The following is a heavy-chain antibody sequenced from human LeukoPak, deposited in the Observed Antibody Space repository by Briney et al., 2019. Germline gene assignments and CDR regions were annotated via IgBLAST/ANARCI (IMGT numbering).Heavy chain of an antibody. J-gene: IGHJ5*02. CDR3: ARVAVAGTDP. Sequence: SETLSLTCTVSGGSISSGSYYWSWIRQPAGKGLEWIGRIYTSGSTNYNPSLKSRVTISVDKSKNQFSLKLSSVTAADTAVYYCARVAVAGTDPWGQGTLVTVSS. V-gene: IGHV4-61*02. D-gene: IGHD6-19*01. CDR2: IYTSGST. CDR1: GGSISSGSYY.